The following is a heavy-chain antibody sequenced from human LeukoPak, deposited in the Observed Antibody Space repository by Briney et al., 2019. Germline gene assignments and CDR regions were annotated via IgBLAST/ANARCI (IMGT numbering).Heavy chain of an antibody. Sequence: GGSLRLSCAASGFTFDDYAMHWVRQAPGKGLVWVSRINSDGSSTSYADSVKGRFTISRDNAKNSLYLQMNSLRAEDTAVYYCARDYGGFDYWGQGTLVTVSS. D-gene: IGHD4-23*01. CDR2: INSDGSST. CDR3: ARDYGGFDY. J-gene: IGHJ4*02. CDR1: GFTFDDYA. V-gene: IGHV3-74*01.